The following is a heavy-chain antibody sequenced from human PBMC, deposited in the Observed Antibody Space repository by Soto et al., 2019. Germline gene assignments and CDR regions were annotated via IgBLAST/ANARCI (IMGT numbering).Heavy chain of an antibody. J-gene: IGHJ4*02. D-gene: IGHD3-9*01. CDR2: IKQDGSEK. Sequence: PGGSLRLSCAASGFTFSSYWMSWVRQAPGKGLEWVANIKQDGSEKYYVDSVKGRFTISRDNAKNSLYLQMNSLRAEDTAVYYCAREGGFWRYFDWLSQDNHFDYWGQGTLVTVSS. CDR1: GFTFSSYW. V-gene: IGHV3-7*03. CDR3: AREGGFWRYFDWLSQDNHFDY.